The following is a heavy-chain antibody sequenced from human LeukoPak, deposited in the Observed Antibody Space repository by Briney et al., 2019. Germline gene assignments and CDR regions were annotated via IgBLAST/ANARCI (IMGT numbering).Heavy chain of an antibody. Sequence: SETLSLTCTVSGGSISSYYWSWIRQPPGKGLEWIGYIYYSGSTNYNPSLKSRVTISVDTSKNQFSLKLSSVTAADTAVYYCARSPSYSSSRSIFDYWGQGTLVTVSS. J-gene: IGHJ4*02. V-gene: IGHV4-59*01. CDR2: IYYSGST. CDR1: GGSISSYY. CDR3: ARSPSYSSSRSIFDY. D-gene: IGHD6-13*01.